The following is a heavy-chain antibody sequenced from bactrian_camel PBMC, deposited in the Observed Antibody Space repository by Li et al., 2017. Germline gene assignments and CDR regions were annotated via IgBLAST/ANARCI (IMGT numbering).Heavy chain of an antibody. V-gene: IGHV3S40*01. CDR1: GYTHSTDI. CDR2: IHVGNPRT. CDR3: AFRLGGSSANRLDASAYRY. J-gene: IGHJ4*01. D-gene: IGHD6*01. Sequence: DVQLVESGGGSVPAGGSLRLSCAASGYTHSTDIIAWFRQIPGKEREGVAAIHVGNPRTYYTDIAKGRFTISPDIPKNTVYLQMNSLKPDDTGMYYCAFRLGGSSANRLDASAYRYWGQGTQVTVS.